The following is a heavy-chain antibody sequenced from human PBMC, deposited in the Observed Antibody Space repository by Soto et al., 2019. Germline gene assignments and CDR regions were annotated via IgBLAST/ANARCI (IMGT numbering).Heavy chain of an antibody. Sequence: QVQLVQSGAEVKKPGSSVKVSCKASGGTFSSYAISWVRQAPGQGLEWMGGIIPIFGTANYAQKFQGRVTIIVDASTSTASMELSSLRSEETTVYYSARGAGVYRPLDYWGQGTLVTVSS. D-gene: IGHD4-17*01. CDR2: IIPIFGTA. V-gene: IGHV1-69*12. CDR3: ARGAGVYRPLDY. J-gene: IGHJ4*02. CDR1: GGTFSSYA.